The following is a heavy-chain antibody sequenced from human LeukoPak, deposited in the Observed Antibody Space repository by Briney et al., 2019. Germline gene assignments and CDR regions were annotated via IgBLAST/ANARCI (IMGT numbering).Heavy chain of an antibody. CDR2: ISGSGGST. CDR1: GFTFSSYA. D-gene: IGHD1-26*01. Sequence: GGSLRLSCAASGFTFSSYAMSWVRQAPGKGLEWVSAISGSGGSTYYADSVKGRFTISRDNSKNTLYLQMNSLRAEDTAVYHCAKVDGWELLLNTDYWGQGTLVTVSS. J-gene: IGHJ4*02. CDR3: AKVDGWELLLNTDY. V-gene: IGHV3-23*01.